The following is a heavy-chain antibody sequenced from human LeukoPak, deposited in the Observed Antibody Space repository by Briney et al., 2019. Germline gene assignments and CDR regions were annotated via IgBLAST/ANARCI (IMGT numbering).Heavy chain of an antibody. CDR3: AKAAIVVVVAATLPDY. CDR1: GFTFSSYA. V-gene: IGHV3-23*01. CDR2: ISGGGGST. D-gene: IGHD2-15*01. J-gene: IGHJ4*02. Sequence: PGGSLRLSCAASGFTFSSYAMTWVRQAPGKGLEWVSAISGGGGSTYYADSVKGRFTISRDDSKNTLYLQMNSLRAEDTAVYYCAKAAIVVVVAATLPDYWGQGTLVTVSS.